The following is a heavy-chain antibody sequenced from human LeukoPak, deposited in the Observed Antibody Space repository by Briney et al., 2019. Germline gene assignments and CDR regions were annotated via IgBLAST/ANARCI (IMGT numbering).Heavy chain of an antibody. CDR2: ISYDGSNK. J-gene: IGHJ4*02. Sequence: PGGSLRLSCAASGFTFSSYGMHWVRQAPGKGLEWVAVISYDGSNKYYADSVKGRFTISRDNSKNTLYLQMNSLRAEDTAVYYCAKSYDSSGSFYYFDYWGQGTLVTVSS. D-gene: IGHD3-22*01. CDR1: GFTFSSYG. CDR3: AKSYDSSGSFYYFDY. V-gene: IGHV3-30*18.